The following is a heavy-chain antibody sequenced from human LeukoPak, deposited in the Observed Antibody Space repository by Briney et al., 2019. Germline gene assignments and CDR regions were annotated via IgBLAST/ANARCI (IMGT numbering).Heavy chain of an antibody. CDR2: ITGSGGNT. J-gene: IGHJ4*02. Sequence: GASLRLSCAASGFTFSNYAMSWVRQAPGKGLEWVSAITGSGGNTYSADSVKGRFTFSRDNSKHTVLLQKNSLRAEDTAVYYCAKWGDYDVLTGYYVCDYWGQGTLVTVPS. V-gene: IGHV3-23*01. D-gene: IGHD3-9*01. CDR1: GFTFSNYA. CDR3: AKWGDYDVLTGYYVCDY.